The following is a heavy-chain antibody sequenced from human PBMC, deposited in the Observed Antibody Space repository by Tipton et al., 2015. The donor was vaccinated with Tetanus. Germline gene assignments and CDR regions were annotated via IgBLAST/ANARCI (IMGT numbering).Heavy chain of an antibody. Sequence: SLRLSCAASGFIFSSYGIHWVRQAPGKGLEWVANIKQDGSQKNYVDSVKGRFTISRDNAKNSLYLQMSSLRAEDTALYYCSYGHYDFWGQGTLVTVSS. CDR1: GFIFSSYG. V-gene: IGHV3-7*01. D-gene: IGHD4-17*01. CDR3: SYGHYDF. CDR2: IKQDGSQK. J-gene: IGHJ4*02.